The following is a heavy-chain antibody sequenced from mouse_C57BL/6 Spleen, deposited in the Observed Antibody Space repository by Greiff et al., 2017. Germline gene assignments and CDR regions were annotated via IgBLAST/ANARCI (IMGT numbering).Heavy chain of an antibody. D-gene: IGHD1-1*01. CDR2: IYPGSGST. CDR1: GYTFTSYW. CDR3: VRFPLITTVVATNFDY. J-gene: IGHJ2*01. Sequence: QVQLQQPGAELVKPGASVKMSCKASGYTFTSYWITWVKPRPGQGLEWIGDIYPGSGSTKYNEKFKSKATLTVDPSSSTAYMQLSSLTSEYSAISYGVRFPLITTVVATNFDYWGQGTTLTVSS. V-gene: IGHV1-55*01.